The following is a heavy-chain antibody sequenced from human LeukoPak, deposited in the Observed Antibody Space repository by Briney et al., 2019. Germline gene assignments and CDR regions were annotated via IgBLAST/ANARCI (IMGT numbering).Heavy chain of an antibody. Sequence: GGSLRLSCAASGFTVSSNCLTWVRQAPGKGLDCVSVIYSGGSTYYADSVKGRFTISRDNSKNTLYLQMSSLRAEDTAVYYCVKRSDSSGYYYMSYWGQGTLVTVSS. V-gene: IGHV3-53*05. J-gene: IGHJ4*02. CDR2: IYSGGST. CDR3: VKRSDSSGYYYMSY. D-gene: IGHD3-22*01. CDR1: GFTVSSNC.